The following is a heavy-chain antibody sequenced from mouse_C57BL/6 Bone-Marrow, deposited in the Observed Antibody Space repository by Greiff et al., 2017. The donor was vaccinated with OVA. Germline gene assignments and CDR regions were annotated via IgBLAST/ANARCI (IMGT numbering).Heavy chain of an antibody. J-gene: IGHJ3*01. V-gene: IGHV5-16*01. CDR3: ATYYSNYVPFAY. CDR2: INYDGSST. D-gene: IGHD2-5*01. CDR1: GFTFIDYF. Sequence: EVLVVESEVGLLQPGRPMLLSCTASGFTFIDYFMALFRLVPDMGLDWVANINYDGSSTYYLDSLKSRFIISRDNAKNILYLQMSSLKSEDTATYYCATYYSNYVPFAYWGQGTLVTVSA.